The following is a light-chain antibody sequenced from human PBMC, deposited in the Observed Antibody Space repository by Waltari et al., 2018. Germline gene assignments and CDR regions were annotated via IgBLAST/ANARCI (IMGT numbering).Light chain of an antibody. CDR3: QQYYSTFWT. V-gene: IGKV1-NL1*01. Sequence: DIQMTQSPSSLSASVGDRVTNTCRASQGISNSLAWYQQKPGKAPKLLLYAASRLESGVPSRFSGSGSGTYYTLTISSLQPEDFATYYCQQYYSTFWTFGQGTKVEIK. CDR2: AAS. CDR1: QGISNS. J-gene: IGKJ1*01.